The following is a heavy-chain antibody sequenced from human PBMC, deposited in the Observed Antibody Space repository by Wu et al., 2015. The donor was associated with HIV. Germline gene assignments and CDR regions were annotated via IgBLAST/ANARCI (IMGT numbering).Heavy chain of an antibody. CDR1: GYTLTESS. CDR3: ATGQWLSRNGVDY. CDR2: FDPEDDET. D-gene: IGHD6-19*01. V-gene: IGHV1-24*01. J-gene: IGHJ4*02. Sequence: QVQLVQSGAEVKKPGASVKVSCKVSGYTLTESSIHWVRQTPGKGLEWMGGFDPEDDETTYAQSFQGRLTMTEDTSTDTAYMELSSLRSEDTAVYYCATGQWLSRNGVDYWGQGTLVTVSS.